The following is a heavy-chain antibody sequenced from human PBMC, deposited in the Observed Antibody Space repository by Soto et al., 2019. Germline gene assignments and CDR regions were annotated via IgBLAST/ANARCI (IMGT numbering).Heavy chain of an antibody. J-gene: IGHJ4*02. CDR2: INHSGST. D-gene: IGHD1-1*01. V-gene: IGHV4-34*01. Sequence: PSETLSLTCAVYGGSCSGYYWGWIRQPPGKGLEWIGEINHSGSTNYNPSLKSRVTISVDTSKNQFSLKLSSVTAADTAVYYCARLVGFSAQTRRAFDYRGQGTLVTVSS. CDR3: ARLVGFSAQTRRAFDY. CDR1: GGSCSGYY.